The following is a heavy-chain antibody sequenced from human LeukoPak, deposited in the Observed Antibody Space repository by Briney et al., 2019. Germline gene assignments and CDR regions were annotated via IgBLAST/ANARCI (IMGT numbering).Heavy chain of an antibody. V-gene: IGHV4-34*01. D-gene: IGHD3-10*01. J-gene: IGHJ5*02. CDR2: INHSGST. CDR3: ARHSRGVMVRGLAWFDP. Sequence: SETLSLTCAVYGGSFSGYYWSWIRQPPGKGLEWIGEINHSGSTNYNPSLKSRVTISVDTSKNQFSLKLSSVTAADTAVYYCARHSRGVMVRGLAWFDPWGQGTLVTVSS. CDR1: GGSFSGYY.